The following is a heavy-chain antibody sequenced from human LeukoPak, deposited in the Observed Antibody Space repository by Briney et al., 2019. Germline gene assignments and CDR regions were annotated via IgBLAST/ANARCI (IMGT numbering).Heavy chain of an antibody. D-gene: IGHD2-15*01. CDR3: ARQDAVVVAAMGFAAFDY. V-gene: IGHV3-48*01. Sequence: GGSLRLSCAASGFTFSSHSMNWVRQAPGKGLEWVSYISSSSSTIYYADSVKGRFTISRDNAKNSLYLQMNSLRAEDTAVYYCARQDAVVVAAMGFAAFDYWGQGTLITVSS. CDR1: GFTFSSHS. J-gene: IGHJ4*02. CDR2: ISSSSSTI.